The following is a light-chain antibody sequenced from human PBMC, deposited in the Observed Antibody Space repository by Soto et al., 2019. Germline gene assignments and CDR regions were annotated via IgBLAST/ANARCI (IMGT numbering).Light chain of an antibody. Sequence: EIEMTQSPATLSVSPGERATLSCRASQSVSSNLAWYQQKPGQAPRLLIYGASTRATGIPARFSGSESGTEFTLTISSLQSEDFAVYYCKQYNNWPLTFGGGTKVDIK. CDR1: QSVSSN. CDR2: GAS. V-gene: IGKV3-15*01. J-gene: IGKJ4*01. CDR3: KQYNNWPLT.